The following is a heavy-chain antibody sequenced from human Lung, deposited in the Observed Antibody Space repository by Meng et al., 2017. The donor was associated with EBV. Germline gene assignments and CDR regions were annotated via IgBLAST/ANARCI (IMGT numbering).Heavy chain of an antibody. CDR1: GFTFSDYY. V-gene: IGHV3-11*05. J-gene: IGHJ4*02. D-gene: IGHD5-24*01. CDR3: ARAHGLNDY. CDR2: ISSRGGYT. Sequence: VQWVGPGGGLVRSGGSLRLSCVASGFTFSDYYLTWIRQAPGKGLEWLSYISSRGGYTDSADSVKGRFTISRDNAKNSVYLQMNSLRPDDTAVYYCARAHGLNDYWGLGTLVTVFS.